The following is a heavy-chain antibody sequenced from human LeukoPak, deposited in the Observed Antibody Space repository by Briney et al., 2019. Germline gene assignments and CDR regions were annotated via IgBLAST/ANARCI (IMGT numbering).Heavy chain of an antibody. D-gene: IGHD2-15*01. V-gene: IGHV4-34*01. J-gene: IGHJ3*02. Sequence: PETLSLTCAVYGGSFSGYYWSWIRQPPGKGLEWIGEINHSGSTNYNPSLRSRVTISVDTSKNQFSLKLSSVTAADTAVYYCARVVAPLDAFDIWGQGTMVTVSS. CDR3: ARVVAPLDAFDI. CDR1: GGSFSGYY. CDR2: INHSGST.